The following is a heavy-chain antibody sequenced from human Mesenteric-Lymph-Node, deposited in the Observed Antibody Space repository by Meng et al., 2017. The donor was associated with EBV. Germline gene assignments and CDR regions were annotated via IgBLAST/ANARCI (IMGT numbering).Heavy chain of an antibody. V-gene: IGHV4-59*03. Sequence: QVQLQESGPGLVKPSETLSLTCTVSGGSISSYYWTWIRQPPGKGLEWIGHSSGSTNYNPSLKSRVTISVDASKNQFSLKLTSVTTADTAVYYCTYSGSYFLLDYWGQGTLVTVSS. J-gene: IGHJ4*02. D-gene: IGHD1-26*01. CDR2: SSGST. CDR3: TYSGSYFLLDY. CDR1: GGSISSYY.